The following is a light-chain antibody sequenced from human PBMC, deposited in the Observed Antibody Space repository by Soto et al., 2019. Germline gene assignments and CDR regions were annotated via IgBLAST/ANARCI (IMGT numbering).Light chain of an antibody. Sequence: QSALTQPPSASGSPGQSVAISCTGTTSDVGGYNYVSWYQQHPGKAPKLIIYDVSKRPSGVPDRFSGSKSGNTASLTVAGLQGDDEADYYCSSYVASNTLAFGGGTKVTVL. CDR3: SSYVASNTLA. J-gene: IGLJ2*01. CDR2: DVS. CDR1: TSDVGGYNY. V-gene: IGLV2-8*01.